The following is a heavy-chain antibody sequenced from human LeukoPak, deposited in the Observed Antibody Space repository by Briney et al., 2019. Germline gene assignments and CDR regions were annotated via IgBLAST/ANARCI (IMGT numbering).Heavy chain of an antibody. D-gene: IGHD1-26*01. V-gene: IGHV4-59*01. CDR1: GDSISRYY. CDR2: VHYSGST. J-gene: IGHJ4*02. Sequence: SETLSLTCTVSGDSISRYYRSWIRQPPGKALEWIGCVHYSGSTKYNPSLKSRVTISIDTSKNQFSLKVTSVTAADTAVYFCARGINVGATSFWGQGTLVTVSS. CDR3: ARGINVGATSF.